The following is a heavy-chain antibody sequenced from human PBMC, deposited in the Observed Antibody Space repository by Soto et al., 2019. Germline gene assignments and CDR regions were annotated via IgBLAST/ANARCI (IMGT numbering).Heavy chain of an antibody. CDR2: IYYIGTT. D-gene: IGHD3-22*01. Sequence: SETLSLTCTVSGGSVNSGIYYWSWFRHPPGNGLEWIGYIYYIGTTNYNPSLKSRITISVDTSKNQFSLKLSSVTAADTAVYYCARHLDRSGYWTNWFDPWGQGTMVTV. CDR1: GGSVNSGIYY. CDR3: ARHLDRSGYWTNWFDP. V-gene: IGHV4-61*01. J-gene: IGHJ5*02.